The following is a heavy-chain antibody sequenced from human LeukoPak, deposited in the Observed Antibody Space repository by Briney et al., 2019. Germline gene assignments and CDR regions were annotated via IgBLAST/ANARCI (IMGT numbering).Heavy chain of an antibody. J-gene: IGHJ6*02. CDR3: ARDALVEMATAHYYYYGMDV. Sequence: GGSLRLSCAASGFTFSSYAMSWVRQAPGKGLEWVSAISGSGGSTYYADSVKGRFTISRDNSKNTLYLQMNSLRAEDTAVYYCARDALVEMATAHYYYYGMDVWGQGTTVTVSS. V-gene: IGHV3-23*01. D-gene: IGHD5-24*01. CDR1: GFTFSSYA. CDR2: ISGSGGST.